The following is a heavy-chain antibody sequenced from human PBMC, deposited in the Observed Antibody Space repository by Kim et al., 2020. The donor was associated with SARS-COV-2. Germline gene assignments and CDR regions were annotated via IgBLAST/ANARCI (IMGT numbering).Heavy chain of an antibody. CDR2: ISYDGSLK. V-gene: IGHV3-30*18. CDR3: AKAKNVLHLYFVDSPFDY. J-gene: IGHJ4*02. Sequence: GGSLRLSCVVSGFTFNNYGMHWVRQAPGKGLEWVAGISYDGSLKFFGDSVKGRFTISRDSFKNTLYLQMNSLTKEDTAVYYCAKAKNVLHLYFVDSPFDYWGQGTLVTVSS. D-gene: IGHD2-2*02. CDR1: GFTFNNYG.